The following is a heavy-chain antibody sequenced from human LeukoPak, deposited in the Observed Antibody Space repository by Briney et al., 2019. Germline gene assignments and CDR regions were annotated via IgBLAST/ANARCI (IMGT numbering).Heavy chain of an antibody. CDR2: IYHSGST. J-gene: IGHJ5*02. Sequence: SETLSLTCTVSGGSIISYYWSWIRQPPGKGLEWIGYIYHSGSTNYNPSLKSRVTISVDTSKNQFSLKLSSVTAADTAVYYCARDEETGFDPWGQGTLVTVSS. D-gene: IGHD2-21*02. V-gene: IGHV4-59*01. CDR3: ARDEETGFDP. CDR1: GGSIISYY.